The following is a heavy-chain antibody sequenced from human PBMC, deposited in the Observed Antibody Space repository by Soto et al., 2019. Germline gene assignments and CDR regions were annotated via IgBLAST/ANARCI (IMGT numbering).Heavy chain of an antibody. CDR2: IWYDGSNK. CDR3: ARDRSEWELIEYGMDV. J-gene: IGHJ6*02. V-gene: IGHV3-33*01. D-gene: IGHD1-26*01. Sequence: GGSLRLSCAASGFTFSSYGMHWVRQAPGKGLEWVAVIWYDGSNKYYADSVKGRFTISRDNSKNTLYLQMNSLRAEDTAVYYCARDRSEWELIEYGMDVWGQGTTVTVSS. CDR1: GFTFSSYG.